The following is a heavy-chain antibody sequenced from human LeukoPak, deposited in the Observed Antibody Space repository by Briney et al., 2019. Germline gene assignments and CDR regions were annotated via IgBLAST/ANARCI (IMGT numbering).Heavy chain of an antibody. CDR3: ATYSSLNRREFQY. V-gene: IGHV3-7*02. CDR2: IKPDGSAK. Sequence: GGPLRLSVPASGFSFSGSWMSWVRQTPGKRLEWAGHIKPDGSAKFYDDSVKGRFTISRDNAHNSLYLQMNSLRAEDTAVYYCATYSSLNRREFQYWGQGTLLTVSS. D-gene: IGHD3-22*01. J-gene: IGHJ1*01. CDR1: GFSFSGSW.